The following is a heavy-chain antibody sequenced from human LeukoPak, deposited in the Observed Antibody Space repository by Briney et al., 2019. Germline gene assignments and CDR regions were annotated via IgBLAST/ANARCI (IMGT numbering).Heavy chain of an antibody. D-gene: IGHD5-18*01. CDR3: ARVDTAMVRNFDY. CDR1: GGSFSGYY. CDR2: INHSGST. Sequence: SETLSLTCAVYGGSFSGYYWSWIRQPPGKGLEWIGEINHSGSTNNNPSLKSRVTISVDTSKNQFSLKLSSVTAADTAVYYCARVDTAMVRNFDYWGQGTLVTVSS. V-gene: IGHV4-34*01. J-gene: IGHJ4*02.